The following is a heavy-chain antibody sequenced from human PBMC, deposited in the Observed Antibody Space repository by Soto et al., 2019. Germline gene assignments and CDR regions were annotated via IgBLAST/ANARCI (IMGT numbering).Heavy chain of an antibody. D-gene: IGHD2-15*01. V-gene: IGHV3-48*02. Sequence: EVQLVESGGGLIQPGGSLRLSCAASGFIFNTYRMNWVRQAPGKWLEWVSYISGSSQTIFYADSVRGRFTISRDNANNSTSLQMVILRDEDTAVYYCARTLSWRRGPFDSWGQGTLVTVAS. J-gene: IGHJ4*02. CDR1: GFIFNTYR. CDR3: ARTLSWRRGPFDS. CDR2: ISGSSQTI.